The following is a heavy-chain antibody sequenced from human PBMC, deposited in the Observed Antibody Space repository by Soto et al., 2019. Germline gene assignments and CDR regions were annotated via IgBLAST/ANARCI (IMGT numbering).Heavy chain of an antibody. D-gene: IGHD6-19*01. CDR2: IWYDGTNK. V-gene: IGHV3-33*01. CDR1: GFTFSTYG. J-gene: IGHJ4*02. CDR3: ATDGPRIAVAGTYPDH. Sequence: LRLSCAASGFTFSTYGMHWVRQAPGKGLEWLAIIWYDGTNKFYADSVKGRFTVSRDNYKNTLYLQMNGLRAEDTAVYYCATDGPRIAVAGTYPDHWGQGTLVTVSS.